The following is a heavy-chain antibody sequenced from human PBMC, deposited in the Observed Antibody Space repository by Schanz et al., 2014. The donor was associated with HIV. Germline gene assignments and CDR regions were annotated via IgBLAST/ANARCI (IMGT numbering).Heavy chain of an antibody. CDR1: GFTFSSYS. Sequence: EVQLVESGGGPVKPGGSVRLSCAASGFTFSSYSMNWVRQAPGKGLEWVSGISWKSDSIGYADSVKGRFTISRDNAKNTLYLQMDSLRAEDTAVYYCEKDLLSRYCSGGSCYSSYWGQGTLVTVSS. V-gene: IGHV3-21*04. J-gene: IGHJ4*02. D-gene: IGHD2-15*01. CDR2: ISWKSDSI. CDR3: EKDLLSRYCSGGSCYSSY.